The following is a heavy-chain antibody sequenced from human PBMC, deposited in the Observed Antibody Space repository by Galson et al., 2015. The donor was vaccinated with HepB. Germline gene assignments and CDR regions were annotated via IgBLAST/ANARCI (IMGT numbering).Heavy chain of an antibody. J-gene: IGHJ6*02. V-gene: IGHV1-3*01. Sequence: SVKVSCKASGYTFTSYAMHWVRQAPGQRLEWMGWINAGNGNTKYSQKFQGRVTITRDTSASTAYMELSSLRSEDTAVYYCARDREVYYDFWSGYQDTTAAYYYYGMDVWGQGTTVTVSS. D-gene: IGHD3-3*01. CDR2: INAGNGNT. CDR3: ARDREVYYDFWSGYQDTTAAYYYYGMDV. CDR1: GYTFTSYA.